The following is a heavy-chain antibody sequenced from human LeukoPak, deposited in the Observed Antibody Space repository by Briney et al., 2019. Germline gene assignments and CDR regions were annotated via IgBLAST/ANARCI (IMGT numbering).Heavy chain of an antibody. CDR2: IYYSGST. J-gene: IGHJ6*03. CDR1: GGSISSYY. Sequence: PSETLSLTCTVSGGSISSYYWSWIRQPPGKGLEWIGYIYYSGSTNYNPSLKSRVTISVDTSKNQFSLKLSSVTAADTAVYYCARGDLYYYYHMDVWGKGTTVTVSS. V-gene: IGHV4-59*01. CDR3: ARGDLYYYYHMDV.